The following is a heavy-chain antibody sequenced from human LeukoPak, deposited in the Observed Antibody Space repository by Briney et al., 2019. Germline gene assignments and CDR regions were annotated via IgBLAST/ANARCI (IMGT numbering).Heavy chain of an antibody. CDR3: ARDEVYGEQYYFDY. J-gene: IGHJ4*02. D-gene: IGHD4/OR15-4a*01. CDR1: GFTFSTYT. V-gene: IGHV3-21*01. Sequence: PGGSLRLSCAASGFTFSTYTMNWVRQAPGKGLEWVSSISSGSTYIYYADSVKGRFTISRDNAKNSLYLQMNSLRAEDTAVYYCARDEVYGEQYYFDYWGQGTLVTVSS. CDR2: ISSGSTYI.